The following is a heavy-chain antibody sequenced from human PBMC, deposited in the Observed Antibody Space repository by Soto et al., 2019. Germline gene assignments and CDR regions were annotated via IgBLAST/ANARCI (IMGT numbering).Heavy chain of an antibody. V-gene: IGHV3-21*06. CDR2: ITNRGTHT. J-gene: IGHJ5*01. CDR1: GFSLSSYT. D-gene: IGHD2-15*01. CDR3: TRAHEVAWFDS. Sequence: GGSLRLSCTASGFSLSSYTMNWVRQAPGKGLQWVASITNRGTHTYSADSVKGRFTISRDNDKNSLYLQMNNLRAEDTATYYCTRAHEVAWFDSWGLGTLVTVSS.